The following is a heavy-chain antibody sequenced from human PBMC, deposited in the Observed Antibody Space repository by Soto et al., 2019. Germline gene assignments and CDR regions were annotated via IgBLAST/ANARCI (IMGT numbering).Heavy chain of an antibody. CDR1: GFTLSSYW. V-gene: IGHV3-74*01. CDR3: VRFSGLDV. CDR2: IKNGGDDT. Sequence: HPGGSLRLSCAASGFTLSSYWMYWVRQTPGKGLVWVARIKNGGDDTSYAESVKGRFTISRDNAKNTLHLQMSNLRSEDTAVYYCVRFSGLDVWGQGTTVTVSS. J-gene: IGHJ6*02.